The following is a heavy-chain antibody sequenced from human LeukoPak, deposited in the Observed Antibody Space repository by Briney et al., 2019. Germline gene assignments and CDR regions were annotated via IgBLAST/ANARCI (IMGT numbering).Heavy chain of an antibody. CDR1: GYTLTSYG. V-gene: IGHV1-2*02. Sequence: GASVKVSCKASGYTLTSYGISWVRQAPGQGLEWMGWINPNSGGTNYAQKFQGRVTMTRDTSISTAYMEMSRLRSDDTAVYYCVRGTREGYSYGRYYFDYWGQGILVTVSS. CDR2: INPNSGGT. D-gene: IGHD5-18*01. J-gene: IGHJ4*02. CDR3: VRGTREGYSYGRYYFDY.